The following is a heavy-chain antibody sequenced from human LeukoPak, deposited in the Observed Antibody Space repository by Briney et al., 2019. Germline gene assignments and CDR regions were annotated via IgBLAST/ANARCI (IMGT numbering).Heavy chain of an antibody. Sequence: PGRSLRLSCAASGFTFDDYAMHWVRQAPGKGLEWVSGISWNSGSIGYADSVKGRFTISRDNAKNSLYLQMNSLRAEDTALYYCAKDGESSGWYVGCYFDYWGQGTLVTVSS. CDR2: ISWNSGSI. J-gene: IGHJ4*02. CDR3: AKDGESSGWYVGCYFDY. V-gene: IGHV3-9*01. CDR1: GFTFDDYA. D-gene: IGHD6-19*01.